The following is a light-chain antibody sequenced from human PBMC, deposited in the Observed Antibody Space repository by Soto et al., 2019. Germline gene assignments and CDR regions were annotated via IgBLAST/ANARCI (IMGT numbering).Light chain of an antibody. CDR2: KVS. CDR3: MQGSHWPT. CDR1: QSLVQGDGYTY. J-gene: IGKJ2*01. Sequence: DVVMTQSPLSLPVTLGQPASISCRSSQSLVQGDGYTYLNWSQQRPGQSPRRLIYKVSNRDSAVPDRFSGSGSGTDFTLQISRVEAEDVGIYYCMQGSHWPTFGQGTKLEIK. V-gene: IGKV2-30*02.